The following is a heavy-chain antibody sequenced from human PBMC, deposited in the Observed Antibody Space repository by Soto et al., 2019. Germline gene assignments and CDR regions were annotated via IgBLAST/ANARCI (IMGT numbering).Heavy chain of an antibody. CDR2: ISYDGGHK. V-gene: IGHV3-30-3*01. CDR3: ARVKTDYSNPRGPFFFYGMDV. D-gene: IGHD4-4*01. Sequence: QVQLVESGGGVVHPERSLRLSCSASEFTFSSYAMHWVRQAPGKGLKWVAGISYDGGHKFYGDSVRGRFTISRDSSKTTVFLQMNSLRPEDTAAYYCARVKTDYSNPRGPFFFYGMDVWGQGTTVTVSS. J-gene: IGHJ6*02. CDR1: EFTFSSYA.